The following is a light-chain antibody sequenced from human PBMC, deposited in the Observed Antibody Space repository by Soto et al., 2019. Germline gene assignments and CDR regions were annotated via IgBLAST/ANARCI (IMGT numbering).Light chain of an antibody. Sequence: DIVMTQSPLSLPVTPGEPASISCRSSQSLLHSNGYNYLDWYLQQPGQSPQLLIYLGSNRASGVPDRFSGSGSGTDFTLKISRVEAEDVGVYYCMQALQTPLTFCGGTKVAIK. V-gene: IGKV2-28*01. J-gene: IGKJ4*01. CDR1: QSLLHSNGYNY. CDR2: LGS. CDR3: MQALQTPLT.